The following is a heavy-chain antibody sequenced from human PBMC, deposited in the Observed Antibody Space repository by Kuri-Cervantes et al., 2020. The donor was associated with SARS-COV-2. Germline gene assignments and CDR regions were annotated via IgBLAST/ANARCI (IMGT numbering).Heavy chain of an antibody. Sequence: GGSLRLSCAASGFTFSSYAMSWVRQAPGKGLEWVSAISGSGGSTYYADSVKGRFTISRDNSKNTLYLQMNSLRAEDTAVYYCARHYMGYCSSTSCQPGYWGQGTLVTVSS. CDR3: ARHYMGYCSSTSCQPGY. D-gene: IGHD2-2*01. CDR2: ISGSGGST. V-gene: IGHV3-23*01. J-gene: IGHJ4*02. CDR1: GFTFSSYA.